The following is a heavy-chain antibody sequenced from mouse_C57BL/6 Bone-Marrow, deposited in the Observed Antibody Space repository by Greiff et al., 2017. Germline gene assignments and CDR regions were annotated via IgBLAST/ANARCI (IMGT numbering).Heavy chain of an antibody. D-gene: IGHD1-1*01. J-gene: IGHJ2*01. V-gene: IGHV1-72*01. Sequence: QVQLQQSGAELVKPGASVKLSCKASGYTFTSYWMHWVKQRPGRGLEWIGRIEPNSGGTKYNEKFKSKATLTVDKPSSTAYMQLSSLTSEDSAVYYCARVTTVVEPSFDYWGQGTTLTVSS. CDR2: IEPNSGGT. CDR1: GYTFTSYW. CDR3: ARVTTVVEPSFDY.